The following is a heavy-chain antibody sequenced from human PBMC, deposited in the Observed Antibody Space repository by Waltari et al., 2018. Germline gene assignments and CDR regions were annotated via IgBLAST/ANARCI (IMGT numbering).Heavy chain of an antibody. J-gene: IGHJ4*02. Sequence: QVQLVQSGAEVKKPGASVKVSCKVSGYTLTELSMHWVRQAPGKGLGWMGGFDPDYGETIYAQQSQGRVAMIEDTSTDTVYMEMSSLGSDDTAVYYCATVWVCPRWLQSRAIDYLRQGTLVTVSS. CDR1: GYTLTELS. CDR2: FDPDYGET. CDR3: ATVWVCPRWLQSRAIDY. D-gene: IGHD5-12*01. V-gene: IGHV1-24*01.